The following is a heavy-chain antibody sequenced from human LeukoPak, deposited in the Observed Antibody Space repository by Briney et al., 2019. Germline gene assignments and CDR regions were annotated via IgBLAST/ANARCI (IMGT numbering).Heavy chain of an antibody. CDR1: GFTFTSYG. CDR2: IWYDGGKQ. J-gene: IGHJ4*02. V-gene: IGHV3-33*01. D-gene: IGHD6-13*01. CDR3: ARLGSSWPIDY. Sequence: GGSLRLSCAASGFTFTSYGMHWVRQAPGKGLEWVALIWYDGGKQYYADSVKGRFTISRDDSRNTLYLQMNGLRAEDTAVYYCARLGSSWPIDYWAQGTLVTVSS.